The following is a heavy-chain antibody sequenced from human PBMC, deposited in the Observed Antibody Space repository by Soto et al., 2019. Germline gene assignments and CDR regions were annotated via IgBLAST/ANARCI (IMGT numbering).Heavy chain of an antibody. V-gene: IGHV4-59*08. D-gene: IGHD3-3*01. CDR1: GGSISSYY. CDR2: IYYSGST. CDR3: ARHYYDFWSGYNLYDAFDI. J-gene: IGHJ3*02. Sequence: SETLSLTCTVSGGSISSYYWSWIRQPPGKGLEWIGYIYYSGSTNYNPSLKSRVTISVDTSKNQFSLKLSSVTAADTAVYYCARHYYDFWSGYNLYDAFDIWGQGTMVNGS.